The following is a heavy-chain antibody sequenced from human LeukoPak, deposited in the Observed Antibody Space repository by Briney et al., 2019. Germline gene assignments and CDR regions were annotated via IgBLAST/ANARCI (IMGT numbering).Heavy chain of an antibody. D-gene: IGHD3-10*01. CDR3: ARDRVGSYYTPFDY. CDR1: GYTFSGSY. Sequence: ASVKVSCKTSGYTFSGSYIHWVRQAPGQGLEWMGWINPNSGGTNYAQKFQGRVTMTRDTSISTAYMELSRLRSDDTAVYYCARDRVGSYYTPFDYWGQGTLVTVSS. V-gene: IGHV1-2*02. CDR2: INPNSGGT. J-gene: IGHJ4*02.